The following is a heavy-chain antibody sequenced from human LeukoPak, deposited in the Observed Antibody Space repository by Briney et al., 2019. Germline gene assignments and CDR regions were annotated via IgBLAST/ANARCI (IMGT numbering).Heavy chain of an antibody. V-gene: IGHV5-51*01. CDR3: ASSVRYSSSWYPPDAFDI. J-gene: IGHJ3*02. CDR1: GYSFTSYW. D-gene: IGHD6-13*01. CDR2: IYPGDSDT. Sequence: HGESLKISCKGSGYSFTSYWIGWVRQMPGKGLEWMGIIYPGDSDTRYSPSFQGQVTISADKSISTAYLQWSSLKASDTAMYYCASSVRYSSSWYPPDAFDIWGQGTMVTVSS.